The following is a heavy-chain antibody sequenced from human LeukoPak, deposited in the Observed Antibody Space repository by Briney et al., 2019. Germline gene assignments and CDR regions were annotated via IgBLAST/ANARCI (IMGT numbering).Heavy chain of an antibody. CDR2: ISSSSSYI. CDR1: GFTFSSYS. V-gene: IGHV3-21*01. D-gene: IGHD3-22*01. CDR3: ARLIRLHYYDSSGYYDY. J-gene: IGHJ4*02. Sequence: GGSLRLSCAASGFTFSSYSMNWVRQAPGKGLEWVSSISSSSSYIYYADSVKGRFTIPRDNAKNSLYLQMNSLRAEDTAVYYCARLIRLHYYDSSGYYDYWGQGALVTVSS.